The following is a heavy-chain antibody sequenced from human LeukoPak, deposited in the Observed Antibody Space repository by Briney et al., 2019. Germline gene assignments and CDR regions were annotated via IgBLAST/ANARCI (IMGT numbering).Heavy chain of an antibody. J-gene: IGHJ3*02. CDR2: INPNSGGT. D-gene: IGHD2-2*01. CDR1: GYTFTGYY. V-gene: IGHV1-2*02. Sequence: ASVKVSCKASGYTFTGYYIHWVRQAPGQGLEWMGWINPNSGGTNYAQKFQGRVTMTRDTSISTAYMELSRLRSDDTAVYYCARRLIRGYCSSTSCPGAFDIWGQGTMVTVSS. CDR3: ARRLIRGYCSSTSCPGAFDI.